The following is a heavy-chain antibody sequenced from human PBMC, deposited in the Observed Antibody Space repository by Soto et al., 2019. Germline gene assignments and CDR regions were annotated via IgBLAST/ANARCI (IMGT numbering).Heavy chain of an antibody. CDR1: GYTFISHG. Sequence: QVQLVQSGVEVKKPGASVKVSCKASGYTFISHGISWVRQAPGQGLDWMGWIRGKNGNTNYAQKLQGRVTLTTDTSTSTAYMELRSLRSDDTAVYYCARVSSSIVVVPDYGMDVWGQGTTVTVSS. J-gene: IGHJ6*02. D-gene: IGHD2-15*01. V-gene: IGHV1-18*04. CDR2: IRGKNGNT. CDR3: ARVSSSIVVVPDYGMDV.